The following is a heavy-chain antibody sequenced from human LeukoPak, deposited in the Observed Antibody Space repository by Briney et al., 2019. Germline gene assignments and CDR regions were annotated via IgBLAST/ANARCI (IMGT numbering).Heavy chain of an antibody. J-gene: IGHJ6*02. CDR1: GGSFSGYY. D-gene: IGHD3-22*01. V-gene: IGHV4-34*01. Sequence: PSETLSLTCAVYGGSFSGYYWSWIRQPPGKGLEWIGEINHSGSTNYNPSLKSRVTISVDTSKNQFSLKLSSVTAADTAVYYCARIDSRYYYDSSGYSRYYYGMDVWGQGTTVTVSS. CDR2: INHSGST. CDR3: ARIDSRYYYDSSGYSRYYYGMDV.